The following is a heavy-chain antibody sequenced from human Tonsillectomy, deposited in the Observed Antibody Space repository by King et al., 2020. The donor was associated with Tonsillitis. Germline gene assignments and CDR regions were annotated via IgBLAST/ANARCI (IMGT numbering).Heavy chain of an antibody. V-gene: IGHV3-73*01. CDR3: TRSETGVFDY. D-gene: IGHD7-27*01. J-gene: IGHJ4*02. CDR2: IRSKANIYAT. CDR1: GFTFSGSA. Sequence: VQLVESGGGLVQPGGSLKLSCAASGFTFSGSAMHWVRQASGKGLEWVGRIRSKANIYATAYAASLKGRFTISRDDSKNTAYLQMNSLKTEDTAVYYCTRSETGVFDYWGQGTLVTVSS.